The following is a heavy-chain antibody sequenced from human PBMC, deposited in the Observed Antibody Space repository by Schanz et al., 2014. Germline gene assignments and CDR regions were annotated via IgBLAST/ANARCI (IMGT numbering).Heavy chain of an antibody. D-gene: IGHD3-9*01. Sequence: EVHLLESGGGLVQPGGSQRLSCAASGFTFSNHALSWVRQAPGKGLEWVSGIGGSGDSTHYADSVKGRFIISRDNSKNTLYLQVNSLRAEDTAVYYCAKHVRSLTGNDYWGQGTLVTVSS. J-gene: IGHJ4*02. V-gene: IGHV3-23*01. CDR3: AKHVRSLTGNDY. CDR2: IGGSGDST. CDR1: GFTFSNHA.